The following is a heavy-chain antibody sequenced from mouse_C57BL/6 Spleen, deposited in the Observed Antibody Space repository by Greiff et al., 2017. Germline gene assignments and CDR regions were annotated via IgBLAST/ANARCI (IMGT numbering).Heavy chain of an antibody. Sequence: EVKVVESGGGLVKPGGSLKLSCAASGFTFSSYAMSWVRQTPEKRLEWVATISDGGSYTYYPDNVKGRFTISRDNAKNNLYLQMSHLKSEDTAMYYCARDYYGSITGGFAYWGQGTLVTVSA. V-gene: IGHV5-4*01. CDR3: ARDYYGSITGGFAY. CDR2: ISDGGSYT. D-gene: IGHD1-1*01. J-gene: IGHJ3*01. CDR1: GFTFSSYA.